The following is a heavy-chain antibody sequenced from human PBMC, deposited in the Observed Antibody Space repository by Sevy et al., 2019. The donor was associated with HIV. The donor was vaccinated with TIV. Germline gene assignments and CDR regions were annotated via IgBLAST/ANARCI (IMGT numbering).Heavy chain of an antibody. CDR2: INHSGST. V-gene: IGHV4-34*01. CDR1: GGSFSGYY. Sequence: SETLSLTCAVYGGSFSGYYWSWIRQSPGKGLEWIGEINHSGSTNYNASLKSRVIISIDTSKNQFSLRLNSVTAADTAVYYCARVRLAAAGDAFDIWGQGTMVTVSS. CDR3: ARVRLAAAGDAFDI. J-gene: IGHJ3*02. D-gene: IGHD6-13*01.